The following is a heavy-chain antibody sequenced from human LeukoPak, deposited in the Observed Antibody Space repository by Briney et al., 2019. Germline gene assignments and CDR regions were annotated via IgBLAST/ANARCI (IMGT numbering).Heavy chain of an antibody. CDR3: ASMDSAMDLGY. D-gene: IGHD5-18*01. J-gene: IGHJ4*02. CDR1: GGSISSGDYY. Sequence: PSQTLSLTCTVSGGSISSGDYYWSWIRQPPGKGLEWIGFIDYSGSTHSNPSLKSRVIISVDTSKNQFSLRLTSVTAADTAVYYCASMDSAMDLGYWGQGTLVTVSS. CDR2: IDYSGST. V-gene: IGHV4-30-4*01.